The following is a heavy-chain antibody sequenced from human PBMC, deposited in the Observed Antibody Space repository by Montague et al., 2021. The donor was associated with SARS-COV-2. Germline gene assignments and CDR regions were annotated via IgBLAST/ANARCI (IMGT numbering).Heavy chain of an antibody. J-gene: IGHJ4*02. CDR3: AREWGSYSGRFDY. D-gene: IGHD1-26*01. CDR1: GDSITSCTYY. V-gene: IGHV4-61*02. Sequence: TLSLTCTVSGDSITSCTYYWNWVREPAGKGLEWVGRSYSSGSIDYNPSLKIRLSISVDTSKNQFSLKLSSVTAADTAVYFCAREWGSYSGRFDYWGQGALVTVSS. CDR2: SYSSGSI.